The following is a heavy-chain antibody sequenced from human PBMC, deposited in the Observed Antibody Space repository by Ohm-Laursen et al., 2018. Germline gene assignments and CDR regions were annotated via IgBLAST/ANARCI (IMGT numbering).Heavy chain of an antibody. CDR2: ISWNGSRT. Sequence: SLRLSCSASGFIFSNSDMNWVHQAPGKGPEWVSGISWNGSRTHYADSVKGRFTISRDNSKNTLYLQMNSLRAEDTAVYYCARAKGSGWPFDYWGQGTLVTVSS. CDR1: GFIFSNSD. J-gene: IGHJ4*02. CDR3: ARAKGSGWPFDY. D-gene: IGHD6-19*01. V-gene: IGHV3-35*01.